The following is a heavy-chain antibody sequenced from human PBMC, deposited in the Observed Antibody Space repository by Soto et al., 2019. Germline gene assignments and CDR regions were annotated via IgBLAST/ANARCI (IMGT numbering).Heavy chain of an antibody. CDR3: AREVGPAYCGGDCYIFDY. J-gene: IGHJ4*02. D-gene: IGHD2-21*02. CDR1: GGPFSSYA. V-gene: IGHV1-69*13. CDR2: IIPIFGTA. Sequence: SVKGYLKASGGPFSSYAISWVRQAPGQGLEWMGGIIPIFGTANYAQKFQGRVTITADESTSTAYMELSSLRSEDTAVYYCAREVGPAYCGGDCYIFDYWGQGTMVTVSS.